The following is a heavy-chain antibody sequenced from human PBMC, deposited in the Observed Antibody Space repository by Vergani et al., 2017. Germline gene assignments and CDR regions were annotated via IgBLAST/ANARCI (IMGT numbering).Heavy chain of an antibody. Sequence: EVQLVESGGGVVRPGGSLRLSCAASGFTFDDYGMSWVRQAPGKGLEWVSGINWNGGSTGYADSVKGRFTISRDNAKNSLYLQMNSLRAEATALYYCATCPLWFGETRVNEDAFDIWGQGTMVTVSS. CDR2: INWNGGST. J-gene: IGHJ3*02. CDR1: GFTFDDYG. CDR3: ATCPLWFGETRVNEDAFDI. V-gene: IGHV3-20*04. D-gene: IGHD3-10*01.